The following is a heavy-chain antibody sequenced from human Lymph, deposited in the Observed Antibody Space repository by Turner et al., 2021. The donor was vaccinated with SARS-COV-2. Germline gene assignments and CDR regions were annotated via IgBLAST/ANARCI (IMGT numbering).Heavy chain of an antibody. J-gene: IGHJ6*02. V-gene: IGHV3-53*01. CDR1: GIIASRNC. D-gene: IGHD6-13*01. CDR2: IYSGGTT. CDR3: ARDLGTYGMDV. Sequence: EVQLVESGGGLIEPGGSLRIPCAASGIIASRNCMIWVRQAPVKGVEWVSVIYSGGTTYYADSVKGRFTISRDNSKNTLYLQMNSLRVEDTAVYYCARDLGTYGMDVWGQGTTVTVSS.